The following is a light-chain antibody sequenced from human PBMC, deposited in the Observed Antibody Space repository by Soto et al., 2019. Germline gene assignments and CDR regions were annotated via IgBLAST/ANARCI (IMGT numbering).Light chain of an antibody. CDR2: DVT. CDR3: CSYAGNYVL. V-gene: IGLV2-11*01. Sequence: QSVLSQPRSVSGSPGQSVTISCTGTSSDVGAYNHVSWYQQHPGKAPKLMIYDVTKGPSGVPDRFSGSKSGNTASLTISGLHAEDEAEYYCCSYAGNYVLFGGGTKLTVL. J-gene: IGLJ2*01. CDR1: SSDVGAYNH.